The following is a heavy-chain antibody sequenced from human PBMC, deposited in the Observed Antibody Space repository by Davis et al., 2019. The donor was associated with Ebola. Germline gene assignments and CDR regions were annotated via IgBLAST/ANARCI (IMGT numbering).Heavy chain of an antibody. V-gene: IGHV3-21*01. Sequence: GGSLRLSCAASGFTFSSYGMHWVRQAPGKGLEWVSSISSSSSYIYYADSVKGRFTISRDNAKNSLYLQMNSLRAEDTAVYYCARGYVPNYYYGMDVWGQGTTVTVSS. CDR2: ISSSSSYI. CDR3: ARGYVPNYYYGMDV. CDR1: GFTFSSYG. D-gene: IGHD3-16*01. J-gene: IGHJ6*02.